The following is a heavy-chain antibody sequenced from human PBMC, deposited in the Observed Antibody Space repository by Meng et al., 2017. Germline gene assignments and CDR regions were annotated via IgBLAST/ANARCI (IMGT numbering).Heavy chain of an antibody. V-gene: IGHV3-74*01. Sequence: EVQVVESGGGLIQPGGSLRLSCAASGFTISSFWMHWVRQAPGKGLVWVSRMNEDGTTISHAGSVKGRFTISRDSARNTLYLQMNSLRVEDTAVYYCVRDFGGNSDYWGQGTLVTVSS. CDR1: GFTISSFW. J-gene: IGHJ4*02. CDR2: MNEDGTTI. D-gene: IGHD4-23*01. CDR3: VRDFGGNSDY.